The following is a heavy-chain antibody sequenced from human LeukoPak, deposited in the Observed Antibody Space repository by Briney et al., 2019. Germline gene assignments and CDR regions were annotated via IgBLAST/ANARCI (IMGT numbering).Heavy chain of an antibody. CDR2: IHYSGNT. CDR1: GDSISSNNYY. CDR3: ARQGSGSYYRRPSDF. J-gene: IGHJ4*02. V-gene: IGHV4-39*01. D-gene: IGHD1-26*01. Sequence: SETLSLTCTVSGDSISSNNYYWGWIRQPPGKGLEWIGSIHYSGNTYYNPSLTSRVTISVDTSKNQFSLKLTSVTAADTAVFYCARQGSGSYYRRPSDFWGQGTLVTVSS.